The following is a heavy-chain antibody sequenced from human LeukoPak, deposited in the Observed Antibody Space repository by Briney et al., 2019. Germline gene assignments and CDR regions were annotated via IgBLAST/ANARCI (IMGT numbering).Heavy chain of an antibody. CDR3: AKVGSIVESLRRYFGS. CDR2: ISSSGSTI. V-gene: IGHV3-11*01. Sequence: PGGSLRLSCAASGFTFSDYYMSWIRQAPGKGLEWVSYISSSGSTIYYADSVKGRFTISRDNAKNSLYLQMNSLRAEDTAVYFCAKVGSIVESLRRYFGSWGQGTLVTVSS. J-gene: IGHJ4*02. CDR1: GFTFSDYY. D-gene: IGHD2-15*01.